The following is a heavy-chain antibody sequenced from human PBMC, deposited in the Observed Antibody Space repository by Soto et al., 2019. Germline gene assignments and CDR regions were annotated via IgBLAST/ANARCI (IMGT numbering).Heavy chain of an antibody. CDR1: GFTVSTKY. D-gene: IGHD3-16*01. V-gene: IGHV3-66*01. CDR3: ARDPWAADY. CDR2: IYSGGST. J-gene: IGHJ4*02. Sequence: EVQLVESGGGLVQPGGSLRLSCAASGFTVSTKYMSWVRQAPGKGLEWVSVIYSGGSTFYADSVRGRFTISRDNSKNTVNLQMNSPRAEDTAVYYCARDPWAADYWGQGTLVTVCS.